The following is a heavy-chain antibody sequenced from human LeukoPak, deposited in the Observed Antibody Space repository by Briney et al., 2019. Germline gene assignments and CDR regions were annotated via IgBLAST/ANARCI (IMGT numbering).Heavy chain of an antibody. V-gene: IGHV3-23*01. D-gene: IGHD3-22*01. CDR2: IRGSGGRT. Sequence: TGGSLRLSCAVSGITLSNYGMSWVCQAPGKGLEWVAGIRGSGGRTNYADAVKGRFTISRDNAKNTLFLQMNSLRVEDTAVYFCAKRGVVIRVILVGFHKEAYYFDSWGQGALVTVSS. CDR3: AKRGVVIRVILVGFHKEAYYFDS. J-gene: IGHJ4*02. CDR1: GITLSNYG.